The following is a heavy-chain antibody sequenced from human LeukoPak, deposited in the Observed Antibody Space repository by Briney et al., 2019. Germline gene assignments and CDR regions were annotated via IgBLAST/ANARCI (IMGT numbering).Heavy chain of an antibody. D-gene: IGHD3-10*01. V-gene: IGHV3-30*01. CDR3: ARDSTYYYASGSSGPHYFDY. J-gene: IGHJ4*02. CDR1: GFTFSSYA. CDR2: ISYDGGIT. Sequence: GGSLRLSCAASGFTFSSYAMHWVRQAPGKGLEWVAVISYDGGITNYADSVKGRFTISRDNSKNTLYLQLNSLRAEDTAVYYCARDSTYYYASGSSGPHYFDYWGQGTLVTVSS.